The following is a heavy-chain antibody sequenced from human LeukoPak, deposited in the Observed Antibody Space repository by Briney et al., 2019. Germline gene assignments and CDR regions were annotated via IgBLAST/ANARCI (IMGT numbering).Heavy chain of an antibody. J-gene: IGHJ3*02. Sequence: SETLSLTCAVYGGSFSGYYWSWIRQPPGKGLEWIGEINHSGSTNYNPSLKSRVTISVDTSKNQFSLKLSSVTAADTAVYYCARVEYYYDSSGYQDAFDIWAKGQWSPSLQ. D-gene: IGHD3-22*01. V-gene: IGHV4-34*01. CDR1: GGSFSGYY. CDR2: INHSGST. CDR3: ARVEYYYDSSGYQDAFDI.